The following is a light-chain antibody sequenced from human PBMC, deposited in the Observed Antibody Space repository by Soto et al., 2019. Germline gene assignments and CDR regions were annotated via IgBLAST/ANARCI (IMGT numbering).Light chain of an antibody. CDR2: DVS. Sequence: EIVMTQSPVALSVSPGERATLSCRASQSVDSALAWYQQKPGQAPRLLVYDVSTRAAGIPARFSASGSETEFTLTISSLQSEDFAVYYCQQYSNWPLTFGGGTKVEIK. J-gene: IGKJ4*01. V-gene: IGKV3-15*01. CDR3: QQYSNWPLT. CDR1: QSVDSA.